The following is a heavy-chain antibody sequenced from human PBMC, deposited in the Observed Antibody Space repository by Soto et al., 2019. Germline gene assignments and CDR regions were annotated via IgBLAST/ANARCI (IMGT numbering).Heavy chain of an antibody. CDR2: ISGSGGST. V-gene: IGHV3-23*01. J-gene: IGHJ3*02. CDR1: GFTFSSYA. D-gene: IGHD6-13*01. Sequence: EVQLLESGGGLVQPGGSLRLSCAASGFTFSSYAMSWVRQAPGKGLEWVSAISGSGGSTYYADSVQGRFTSSRDNSKNALYLLLHTLRAAATALYLCANIPHRSSCYLEAFAIWGQGTMVTVSS. CDR3: ANIPHRSSCYLEAFAI.